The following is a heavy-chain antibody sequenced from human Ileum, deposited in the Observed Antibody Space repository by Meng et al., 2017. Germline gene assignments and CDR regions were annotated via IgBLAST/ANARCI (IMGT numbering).Heavy chain of an antibody. D-gene: IGHD2-15*01. V-gene: IGHV4-34*01. CDR2: ISQTGHI. CDR3: VASKWSSNF. Sequence: QGHLQQWGSGRWRPSETLSLTCAVYGGSFSDFYWTWVRQPPGKGLEWIGEISQTGHIHYNPSLGGRVTMSVDTSKSQFSLKLISVTAADAGVYFCVASKWSSNFRGQGSLVTVSS. CDR1: GGSFSDFY. J-gene: IGHJ4*02.